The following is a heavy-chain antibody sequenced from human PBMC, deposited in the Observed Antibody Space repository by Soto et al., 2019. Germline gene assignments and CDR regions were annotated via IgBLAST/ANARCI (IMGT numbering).Heavy chain of an antibody. CDR2: ISGSGGST. CDR3: AKDQGGDIVVVPAAWRDYYYYYGMDV. CDR1: GFTFSSDA. V-gene: IGHV3-23*01. Sequence: AGGSLRLSCAASGFTFSSDAMSWVRQAPGKGLEWVSAISGSGGSTYYADSVKGRFTISRDNSKNTLYLQMNSLRAEDTAVYYCAKDQGGDIVVVPAAWRDYYYYYGMDVWGQGTTVTVSS. D-gene: IGHD2-2*01. J-gene: IGHJ6*02.